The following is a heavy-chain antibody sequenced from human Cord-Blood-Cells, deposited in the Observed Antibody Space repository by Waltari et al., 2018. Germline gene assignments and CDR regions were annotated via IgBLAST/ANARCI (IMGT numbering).Heavy chain of an antibody. D-gene: IGHD5-12*01. J-gene: IGHJ6*03. CDR3: ARSRNIVATIYYYYMDV. Sequence: QVQLVQSGAEVKKPGSSVKVSCKASGGTFSSYAISWVRQAPGQGLEWMGRIIPIFGKANYAQKFQGRVTITADESTSTAYMELSSLRSEDTAVYYCARSRNIVATIYYYYMDVWGKGTTVTVSS. V-gene: IGHV1-69*18. CDR2: IIPIFGKA. CDR1: GGTFSSYA.